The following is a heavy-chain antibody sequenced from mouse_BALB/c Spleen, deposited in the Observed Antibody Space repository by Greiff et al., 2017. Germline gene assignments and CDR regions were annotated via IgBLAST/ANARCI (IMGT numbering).Heavy chain of an antibody. CDR3: AREGIYYGYDGAMDY. Sequence: VQGVESGPGLVAPSQSLSITCTVSGFSLTGYGVNWVRQPPGKGLEWLGMIWGDGSTDYNSALKSRLSISKDNSKSQVFLKMNSLQTDDTARYYCAREGIYYGYDGAMDYWGQGTSVTVSS. D-gene: IGHD2-2*01. J-gene: IGHJ4*01. CDR2: IWGDGST. CDR1: GFSLTGYG. V-gene: IGHV2-6-7*01.